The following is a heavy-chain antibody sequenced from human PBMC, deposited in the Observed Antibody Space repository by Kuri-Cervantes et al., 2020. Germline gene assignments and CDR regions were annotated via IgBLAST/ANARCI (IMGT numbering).Heavy chain of an antibody. D-gene: IGHD1-1*01. CDR2: ISASGANT. J-gene: IGHJ4*02. CDR3: ATHPEGSVQDFGY. Sequence: GGSLRLSCTASGFTFSSYGMSWVRQAPGKGPEWVSAISASGANTYYADSVKGRFTMSRDNSQNTIFLQMNSLRPEDTAVYYCATHPEGSVQDFGYWGQGTLVTVSS. V-gene: IGHV3-23*01. CDR1: GFTFSSYG.